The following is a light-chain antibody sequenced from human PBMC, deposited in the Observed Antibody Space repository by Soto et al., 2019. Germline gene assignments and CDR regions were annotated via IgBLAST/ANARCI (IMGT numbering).Light chain of an antibody. Sequence: EIVLTQSPGTLSLSPGERATLSCRASQSVSTSDFAWYQQKPGQAPRLLMYGASHRASGIPDRFSGSGSGTDFTLTISRLEPEDFAVYYCQQANSFPLAFGGGTKVEIK. CDR2: GAS. CDR1: QSVSTSD. J-gene: IGKJ4*01. V-gene: IGKV3-20*01. CDR3: QQANSFPLA.